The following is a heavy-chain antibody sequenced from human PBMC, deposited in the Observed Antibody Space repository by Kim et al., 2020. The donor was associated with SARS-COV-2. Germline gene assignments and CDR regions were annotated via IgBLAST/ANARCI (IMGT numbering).Heavy chain of an antibody. D-gene: IGHD3-16*01. CDR3: ARDLNRGDDAFDI. Sequence: ASVKVSCKASGYTFTGYYMHWVRQAPGQGLEWMGRINPNSGGTNYAQKFQGRVTMTRDTSISTAYMELSRLRSDDTAVYYCARDLNRGDDAFDIWGQGTMVTVSS. J-gene: IGHJ3*02. CDR1: GYTFTGYY. V-gene: IGHV1-2*06. CDR2: INPNSGGT.